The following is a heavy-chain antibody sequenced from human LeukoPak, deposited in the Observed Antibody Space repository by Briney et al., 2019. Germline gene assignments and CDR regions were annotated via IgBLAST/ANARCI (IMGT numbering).Heavy chain of an antibody. CDR2: ISSSGSTI. J-gene: IGHJ6*04. Sequence: GGSLRLSCAASGFTFSSYEMNWVRKAPGKGLEWVSYISSSGSTIYYADSVKGRFTISRDNAKNSLYLQMNSLRAEDTAVYYCAELGITMIGGVRGKGTTVTISS. CDR1: GFTFSSYE. D-gene: IGHD3-10*02. V-gene: IGHV3-48*03. CDR3: AELGITMIGGV.